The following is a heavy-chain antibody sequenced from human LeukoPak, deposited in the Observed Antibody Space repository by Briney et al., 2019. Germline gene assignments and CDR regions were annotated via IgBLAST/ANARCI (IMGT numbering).Heavy chain of an antibody. CDR3: AKGYSYGLSYYFDS. CDR2: IYGDNGDT. D-gene: IGHD5-18*01. Sequence: ASVKVSCKASGYSFTTYAMNWVRQAPGQRLEWMGWIYGDNGDTKYSQEFQGRVTITRDTSASTVYMELSSLRPEDTALYYCAKGYSYGLSYYFDSWGQGTLVTVSS. CDR1: GYSFTTYA. V-gene: IGHV1-3*03. J-gene: IGHJ4*02.